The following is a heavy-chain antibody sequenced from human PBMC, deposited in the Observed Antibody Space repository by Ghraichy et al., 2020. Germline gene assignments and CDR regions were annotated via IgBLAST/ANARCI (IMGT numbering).Heavy chain of an antibody. J-gene: IGHJ6*03. CDR3: ARETIATAPLKGYTYMDV. D-gene: IGHD5-24*01. CDR2: IYYSGST. V-gene: IGHV4-61*01. Sequence: SETLSLTCTVSGGSVSSGFYYWSWIRQPPGKGLEWIAYIYYSGSTNYNPSLKSRVTMAVDTSKNQFSLKLSSVTAADTAVYYCARETIATAPLKGYTYMDVWGKGTTVTVSS. CDR1: GGSVSSGFYY.